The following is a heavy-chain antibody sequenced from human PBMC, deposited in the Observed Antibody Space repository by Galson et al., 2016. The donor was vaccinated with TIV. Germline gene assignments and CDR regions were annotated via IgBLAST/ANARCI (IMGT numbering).Heavy chain of an antibody. CDR1: GFTFSDYG. CDR3: ARETGCGGDCYYFDY. J-gene: IGHJ4*02. V-gene: IGHV3-30*03. D-gene: IGHD2-21*02. Sequence: SLRLSCAASGFTFSDYGMHWVRQAPGKGLEWVADISYDGINKYYADSVKGRFTVSRDNSKSTLYLQLNSLRTEDTAVYYCARETGCGGDCYYFDYWGQGTLVTVSS. CDR2: ISYDGINK.